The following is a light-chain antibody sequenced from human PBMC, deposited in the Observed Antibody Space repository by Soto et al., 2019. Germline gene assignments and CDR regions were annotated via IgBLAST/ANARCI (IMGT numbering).Light chain of an antibody. CDR2: GTS. CDR3: QQYGGAPRT. J-gene: IGKJ1*01. V-gene: IGKV3-20*01. CDR1: QTVASNF. Sequence: EIVLTQSPGTLSLSPGERVTLSCRASQTVASNFLAWYQQKPGQAPRLLIYGTSSRAAAIPDRFSGSGSGTDFTLSISRLESEDVAVYYCQQYGGAPRTFGQGTKVEIK.